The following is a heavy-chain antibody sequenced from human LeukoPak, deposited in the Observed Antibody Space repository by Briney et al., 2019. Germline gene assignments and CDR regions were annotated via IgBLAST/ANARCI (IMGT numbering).Heavy chain of an antibody. D-gene: IGHD3/OR15-3a*01. V-gene: IGHV4-34*01. CDR2: INTSESI. Sequence: PETLSLTCAVHGASLRDYYWSWIRQTPGKGLEWIGEINTSESINYNPSLRSRVSLSIDASRNQFFLRVTSVTAADTGVFYCARRVGLGKYYFDYWGQGALVTVSS. CDR1: GASLRDYY. J-gene: IGHJ4*02. CDR3: ARRVGLGKYYFDY.